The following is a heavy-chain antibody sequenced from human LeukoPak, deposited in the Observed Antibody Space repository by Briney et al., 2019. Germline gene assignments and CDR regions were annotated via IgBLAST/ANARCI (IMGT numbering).Heavy chain of an antibody. D-gene: IGHD3-16*01. CDR1: GFTFSSYW. J-gene: IGHJ6*02. CDR2: INHNGNVN. V-gene: IGHV3-7*03. Sequence: GGSLRLSCAASGFTFSSYWMNWARQAPGKGLEWVASINHNGNVNYYVDSVKGRFTISRDNAKNSLYLQMSNLRAEDTAVYFCARGGGLDVWGQGATVTISS. CDR3: ARGGGLDV.